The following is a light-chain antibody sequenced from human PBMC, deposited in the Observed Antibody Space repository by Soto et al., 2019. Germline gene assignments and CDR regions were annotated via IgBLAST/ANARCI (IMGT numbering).Light chain of an antibody. CDR2: EVS. V-gene: IGLV2-14*01. J-gene: IGLJ1*01. CDR3: SSYTSSSTLV. Sequence: QSALTQPASVSGSPGQSITLSCPGTSSDVGGYNYVSWYQQHPGKAPKLMIYEVSNRPSGVSNRFSGSKSGNTASLTISGLQAEDEADYYCSSYTSSSTLVFGTGTKLTVL. CDR1: SSDVGGYNY.